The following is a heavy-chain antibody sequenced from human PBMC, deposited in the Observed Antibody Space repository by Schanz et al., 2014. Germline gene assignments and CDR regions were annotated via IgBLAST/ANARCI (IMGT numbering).Heavy chain of an antibody. CDR1: GFTFGDYA. J-gene: IGHJ4*02. V-gene: IGHV3-23*01. D-gene: IGHD5-12*01. CDR3: ARKVVATIGGYYDN. Sequence: EVQLLESGGGLVQPGGSLRLSCAASGFTFGDYAMTWVRQAPGKGLEWVSAISGSGGSTYYADSVKGRFTISRDNSKNTLFLQMNSLRVEDSAIYYCARKVVATIGGYYDNWGQGTLVIVSS. CDR2: ISGSGGST.